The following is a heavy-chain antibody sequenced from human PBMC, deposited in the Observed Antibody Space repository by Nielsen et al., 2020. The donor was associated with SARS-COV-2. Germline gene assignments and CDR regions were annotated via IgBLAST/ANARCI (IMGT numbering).Heavy chain of an antibody. CDR1: GFTFSSYA. D-gene: IGHD2-2*01. V-gene: IGHV3-30-3*01. CDR3: ARMFTNQLLSWYYYGMDV. Sequence: GESLKISCAASGFTFSSYAMHWVRQAPGKGLEWVAVISYDGSNKYYADSVKGRFTISRDNSKNTLYLQMNSLRAEDTAVYYCARMFTNQLLSWYYYGMDVWGQGTTVTVSS. J-gene: IGHJ6*02. CDR2: ISYDGSNK.